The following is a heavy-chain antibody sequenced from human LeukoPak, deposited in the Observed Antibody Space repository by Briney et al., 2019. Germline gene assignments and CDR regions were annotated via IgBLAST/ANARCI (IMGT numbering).Heavy chain of an antibody. Sequence: ASVKVSCKASGGTFSSYAISWVRQAPGQGLEWMGWISAYNGNTNYAQKLQGRVTMTTDTSTSTAYMELRSLRSDDTAVYYCARSRGDYYDSSGYYGYWGQGTLVTVSS. CDR2: ISAYNGNT. CDR1: GGTFSSYA. V-gene: IGHV1-18*01. J-gene: IGHJ4*02. CDR3: ARSRGDYYDSSGYYGY. D-gene: IGHD3-22*01.